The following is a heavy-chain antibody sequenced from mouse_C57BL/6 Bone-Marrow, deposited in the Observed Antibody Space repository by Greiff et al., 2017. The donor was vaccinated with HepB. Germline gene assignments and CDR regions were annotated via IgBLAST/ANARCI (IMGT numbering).Heavy chain of an antibody. V-gene: IGHV5-4*01. Sequence: EVQLVESGGGLVKPGGSLKLSCAASGFTFSSYAMSWVRQTPEKRLEWVATISDGGSYTYYPDNVKGRFTISRDNAKNNLYLQMSHLKSEDTAMYYCARSITTVVDIWAMDYWGQGTSVTVSS. CDR2: ISDGGSYT. CDR1: GFTFSSYA. D-gene: IGHD1-1*01. J-gene: IGHJ4*01. CDR3: ARSITTVVDIWAMDY.